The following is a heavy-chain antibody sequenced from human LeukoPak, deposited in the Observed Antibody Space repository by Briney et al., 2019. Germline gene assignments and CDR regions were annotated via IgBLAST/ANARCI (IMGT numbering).Heavy chain of an antibody. D-gene: IGHD1-26*01. CDR1: GSIFTSYW. CDR2: IYPGDSDT. CDR3: ARLYGGSYFVSYFDY. Sequence: GASLQISCEGSGSIFTSYWIGWVRQLPGKGLEWMGIIYPGDSDTRYSPSFQSQVTISADQSISTAYLQWSSLKASDTAMYYCARLYGGSYFVSYFDYWGQGTLVTVSS. V-gene: IGHV5-51*01. J-gene: IGHJ4*02.